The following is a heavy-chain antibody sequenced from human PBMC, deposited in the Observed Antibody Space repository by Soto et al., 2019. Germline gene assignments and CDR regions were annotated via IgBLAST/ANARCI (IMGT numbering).Heavy chain of an antibody. J-gene: IGHJ6*02. CDR1: GFTFSNAW. CDR3: TTRTYYSSGWLYYYYYGMDV. V-gene: IGHV3-15*07. CDR2: IKSKTDGGTT. D-gene: IGHD6-19*01. Sequence: GGSLRLSCAASGFTFSNAWMNWVRQAPGKGLEWVGRIKSKTDGGTTDYAAPVKGRFTISRDDSKNTLYLQMNSLKTEDTAVYYCTTRTYYSSGWLYYYYYGMDVWGQGTTVTVSS.